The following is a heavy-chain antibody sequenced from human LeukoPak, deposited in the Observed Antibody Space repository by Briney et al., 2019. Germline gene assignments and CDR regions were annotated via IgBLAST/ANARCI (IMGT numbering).Heavy chain of an antibody. D-gene: IGHD3-22*01. V-gene: IGHV3-21*01. CDR3: ARASIMYYDSSGYCS. CDR1: EFTFSNYA. Sequence: GGSLRLSCAASEFTFSNYAMNWVRQAPGKGLEWVSSISSSSSYIYYADSVKGRFTISRDNAKNSLYLQMNSLRAEDTAVYYCARASIMYYDSSGYCSWGQGTLVTVSS. J-gene: IGHJ5*02. CDR2: ISSSSSYI.